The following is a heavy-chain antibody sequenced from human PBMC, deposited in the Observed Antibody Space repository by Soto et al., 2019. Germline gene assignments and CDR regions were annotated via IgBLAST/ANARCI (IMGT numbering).Heavy chain of an antibody. Sequence: SVKVSCKASGGTFSGYAINWVRQAPGQGLEWMGGIIPLLGITDYGQKFQGRITIAADESTGTAYMDLRGLRSEDTAVYYCARDQRSITGTTSSEDFQHWGQGTPVTVSS. CDR2: IIPLLGIT. CDR3: ARDQRSITGTTSSEDFQH. J-gene: IGHJ1*01. D-gene: IGHD1-20*01. V-gene: IGHV1-69*13. CDR1: GGTFSGYA.